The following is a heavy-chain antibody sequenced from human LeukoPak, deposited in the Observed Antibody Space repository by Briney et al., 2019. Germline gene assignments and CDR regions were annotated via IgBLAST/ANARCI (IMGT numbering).Heavy chain of an antibody. V-gene: IGHV3-74*01. CDR3: ARESGIVVVPAPTDV. D-gene: IGHD2-2*01. CDR2: INPDGSST. Sequence: PGGSLRLSCAASGLTFSRYWMHWVRQPPGKGLVWVSRINPDGSSTNYADSVKGRFTISRDNAKNTLYLQMNSLRAEDTAVYYCARESGIVVVPAPTDVWGKGTTVTVSS. J-gene: IGHJ6*04. CDR1: GLTFSRYW.